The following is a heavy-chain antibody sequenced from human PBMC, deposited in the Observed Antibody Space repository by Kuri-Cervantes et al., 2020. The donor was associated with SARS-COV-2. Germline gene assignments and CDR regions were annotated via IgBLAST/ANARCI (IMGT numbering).Heavy chain of an antibody. CDR3: ARAGYDFWSGYPNHYYYGMDV. CDR2: FSGSGGST. CDR1: GFTFSSYA. D-gene: IGHD3-3*01. V-gene: IGHV3-23*01. J-gene: IGHJ6*02. Sequence: GGSLRLSCAASGFTFSSYAMSWVRQAPGKGLEWVSAFSGSGGSTYYADSVKGRFTISRDNSKNTLYLQMNSLRAEDTAVYYCARAGYDFWSGYPNHYYYGMDVWGQGTTVTVSS.